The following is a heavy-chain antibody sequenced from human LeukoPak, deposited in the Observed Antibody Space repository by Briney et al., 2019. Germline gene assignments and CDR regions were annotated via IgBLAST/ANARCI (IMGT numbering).Heavy chain of an antibody. V-gene: IGHV4-61*02. CDR3: ARDGHHTYDYSPYYFDY. J-gene: IGHJ4*02. Sequence: SSETLSLTCSVSGGSINSENYFWSWIRQPAGKGLEWIGRINFSGSTNSNPALESRVTISVNTSKNQFSLKLRSVTAADTAMYFCARDGHHTYDYSPYYFDYWGQGVLVTVSS. CDR2: INFSGST. CDR1: GGSINSENYF. D-gene: IGHD3-16*01.